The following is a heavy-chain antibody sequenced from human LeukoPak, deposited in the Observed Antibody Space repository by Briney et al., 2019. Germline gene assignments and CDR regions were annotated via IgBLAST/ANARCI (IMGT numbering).Heavy chain of an antibody. J-gene: IGHJ3*02. Sequence: PGGSLRLSCAASGFTFSSYAMSWVRQAPGKGLEWVSAISGSGGSTYYADSVKGRFTISRDNSKNTLYLQMNSLRAEDTAVYYCARPNPAGDYSSYDAFDIWGQGTMVTVSS. CDR3: ARPNPAGDYSSYDAFDI. D-gene: IGHD5-18*01. V-gene: IGHV3-23*01. CDR2: ISGSGGST. CDR1: GFTFSSYA.